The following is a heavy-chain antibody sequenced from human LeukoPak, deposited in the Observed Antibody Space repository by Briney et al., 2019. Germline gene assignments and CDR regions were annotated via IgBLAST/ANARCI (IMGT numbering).Heavy chain of an antibody. CDR1: GGTFSSYA. Sequence: SVKVSCKASGGTFSSYAISWVRQAPGQGLEWMGRIIPILGIANYAQKFQGRVTITADKSTSTAYMELSSLRSEDTAVYYCARVGYSHGFDYWGQGTLVTVSS. J-gene: IGHJ4*02. CDR2: IIPILGIA. D-gene: IGHD5-18*01. CDR3: ARVGYSHGFDY. V-gene: IGHV1-69*04.